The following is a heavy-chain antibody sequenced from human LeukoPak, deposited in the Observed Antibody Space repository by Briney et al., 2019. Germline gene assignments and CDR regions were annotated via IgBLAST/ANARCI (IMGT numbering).Heavy chain of an antibody. CDR1: GFTFSNSA. J-gene: IGHJ4*01. Sequence: GGSLRLSCAASGFTFSNSAMNWVRQAPGKGLEWVSSINDVGSHIYYADSVRGRFTISRDNAKASVYLQMNNLRPEDTAVYYCARDATYYLRYGYFDCWGHGTLVTVSS. V-gene: IGHV3-21*01. CDR3: ARDATYYLRYGYFDC. D-gene: IGHD5/OR15-5a*01. CDR2: INDVGSHI.